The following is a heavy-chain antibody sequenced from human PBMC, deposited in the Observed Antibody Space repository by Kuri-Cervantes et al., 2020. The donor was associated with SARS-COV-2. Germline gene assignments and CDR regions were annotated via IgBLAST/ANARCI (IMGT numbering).Heavy chain of an antibody. D-gene: IGHD6-19*01. V-gene: IGHV4-59*01. CDR1: GSSISSYY. J-gene: IGHJ6*02. CDR2: IYYSGST. CDR3: AREGSGWYGEDYYYYGMDV. Sequence: GSLRLSCTVSGSSISSYYWSWIRQPPGKGLEWIGYIYYSGSTNYNPSLKSRVTISVDTSKNQFSLKLSSVTAADTAVYYCAREGSGWYGEDYYYYGMDVWGQGTTVTVSS.